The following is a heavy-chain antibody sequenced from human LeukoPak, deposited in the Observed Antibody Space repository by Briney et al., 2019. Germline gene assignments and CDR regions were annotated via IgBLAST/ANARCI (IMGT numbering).Heavy chain of an antibody. CDR3: AVDFWGGYYTGGYYFDY. Sequence: GGSLRLSCAASGFTFSSYAMSWVRQAPGKGLEWVSAISGSGGSTYYADSVKGRFTISRDNSKNTLYLQMNSLRAEDTAVYYCAVDFWGGYYTGGYYFDYWGQGTLVTVSS. J-gene: IGHJ4*02. D-gene: IGHD3-3*01. CDR2: ISGSGGST. V-gene: IGHV3-23*01. CDR1: GFTFSSYA.